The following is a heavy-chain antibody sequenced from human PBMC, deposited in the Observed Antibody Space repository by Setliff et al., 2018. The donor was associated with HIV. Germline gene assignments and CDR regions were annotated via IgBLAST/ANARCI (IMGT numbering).Heavy chain of an antibody. V-gene: IGHV4-59*01. J-gene: IGHJ6*02. CDR1: SGSIRSYY. Sequence: SETLSLTCTVSSGSIRSYYWSWIRQPPGKGLEWIGYIYSSGSTNYNPSLKSRVTISVDTSKNQFSLKLSSVTAADTAVYYCARDVTYYYDSGGRDYYGMDIWGQGTTVTVSS. CDR3: ARDVTYYYDSGGRDYYGMDI. CDR2: IYSSGST. D-gene: IGHD3-22*01.